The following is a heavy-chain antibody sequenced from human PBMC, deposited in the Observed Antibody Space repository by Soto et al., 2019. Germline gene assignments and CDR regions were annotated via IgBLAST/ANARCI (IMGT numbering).Heavy chain of an antibody. Sequence: QLQLQESGSGLVKPSQTLSLTCAVSGGSISSDGYSWSWIRQPPGKGLEWIGYIYHSGSTYYNPSLKSRVTISVDTSKNQFSLKLSSVTAADTAVYYCASSHAGAHITAAVHWGQGTLVTVSS. D-gene: IGHD6-13*01. CDR2: IYHSGST. J-gene: IGHJ4*02. CDR3: ASSHAGAHITAAVH. CDR1: GGSISSDGYS. V-gene: IGHV4-30-2*01.